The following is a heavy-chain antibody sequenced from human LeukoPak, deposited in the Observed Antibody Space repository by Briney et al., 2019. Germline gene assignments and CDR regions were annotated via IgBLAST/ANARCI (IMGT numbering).Heavy chain of an antibody. J-gene: IGHJ4*02. Sequence: SETLSLTCTVSGGSISNGGYYWSWIRQPPGKGLEWIGYIYHSGSTYYNPSLKSRVTISVDRSKNQFSLKLSSVTAADTAVYYCARGSAAGGEGYWGQGTLVTVSS. D-gene: IGHD6-13*01. CDR1: GGSISNGGYY. CDR2: IYHSGST. CDR3: ARGSAAGGEGY. V-gene: IGHV4-30-2*01.